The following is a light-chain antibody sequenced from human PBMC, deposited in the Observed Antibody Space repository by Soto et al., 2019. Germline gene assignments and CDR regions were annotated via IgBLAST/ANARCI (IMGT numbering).Light chain of an antibody. V-gene: IGKV3-20*01. J-gene: IGKJ1*01. CDR1: QSVSSYY. CDR3: EQLAVWTLQLT. CDR2: SAS. Sequence: EIVLTQSPGTLSLSPGERATLSCRASQSVSSYYLAWYQQYPGLVXRLLIYSASSRATGIPDRVSGSVSVTEFTLSISSLQSDHRGVYYREQLAVWTLQLTVGQATKGEIK.